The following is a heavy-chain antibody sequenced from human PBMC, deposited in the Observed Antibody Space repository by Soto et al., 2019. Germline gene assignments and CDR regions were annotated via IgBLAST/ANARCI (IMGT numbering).Heavy chain of an antibody. J-gene: IGHJ2*01. CDR1: GFTFSDYY. D-gene: IGHD1-26*01. CDR2: ISSSSSYI. V-gene: IGHV3-11*06. CDR3: ARVHPSGSYRPWYFDL. Sequence: GGSLRLSCAASGFTFSDYYMSWIRQAPGKGLEWVSYISSSSSYIYYADSVKGRFTISRDYAKNSLYLQMNSLRAEDTAVYYCARVHPSGSYRPWYFDLWGRGTLVTVSS.